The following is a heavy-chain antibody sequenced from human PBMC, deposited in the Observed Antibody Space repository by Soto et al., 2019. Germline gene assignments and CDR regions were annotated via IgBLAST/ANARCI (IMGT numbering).Heavy chain of an antibody. CDR2: IYYSGST. CDR1: GGSISSSSYY. J-gene: IGHJ4*02. D-gene: IGHD6-13*01. V-gene: IGHV4-39*01. CDR3: ATHPYIAANSFDY. Sequence: SETLSLTCTVSGGSISSSSYYWGWIRQPPGKGLEWIGSIYYSGSTYYNPSLKGRVTISVDTSKNQFSLKLSSVTAADTAVYYCATHPYIAANSFDYWGQGTLVTLSS.